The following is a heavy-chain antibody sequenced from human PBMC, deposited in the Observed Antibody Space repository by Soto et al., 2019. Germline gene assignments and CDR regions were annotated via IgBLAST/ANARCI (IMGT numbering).Heavy chain of an antibody. J-gene: IGHJ5*02. Sequence: SETLSLTCTVSGGSISSISYYWGWIRQPPGKGLEWIGSIYYSGSTYYNPSLKSRVTISVDTSKNQFSLKLSSVTAADTAVYYCARLDSSGWFSIQGFDPWGQGTLVTVSS. V-gene: IGHV4-39*01. CDR3: ARLDSSGWFSIQGFDP. CDR1: GGSISSISYY. D-gene: IGHD6-19*01. CDR2: IYYSGST.